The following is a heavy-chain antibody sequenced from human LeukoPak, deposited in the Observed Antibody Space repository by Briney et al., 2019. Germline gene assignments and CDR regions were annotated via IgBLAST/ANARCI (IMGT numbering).Heavy chain of an antibody. J-gene: IGHJ4*02. CDR2: ISGSGGST. Sequence: GGSLRLSCAASGFTFSSYAMSWVRQAPGKGLEWVSAISGSGGSTYYADSVKGRFAISRDNYKNTLYLQMNSLRAEETAVYYCAKDRPRVRGVITDGYFDYWGQGTLVTVSS. CDR1: GFTFSSYA. CDR3: AKDRPRVRGVITDGYFDY. V-gene: IGHV3-23*01. D-gene: IGHD3-10*01.